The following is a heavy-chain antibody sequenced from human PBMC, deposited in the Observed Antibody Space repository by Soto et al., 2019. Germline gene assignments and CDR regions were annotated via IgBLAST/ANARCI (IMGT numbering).Heavy chain of an antibody. J-gene: IGHJ4*02. Sequence: QVQLQESGPGLVKPSEPLSLTCTVSGGSISRYYWSWIRQPPGKGLEWIGYIYYRGSTNYNPSLKSRVTISVDTSKNQFSLSLISVTAADTAVYYCARVSSGWLPFDYWGQGALVTVSS. D-gene: IGHD6-19*01. CDR1: GGSISRYY. CDR3: ARVSSGWLPFDY. CDR2: IYYRGST. V-gene: IGHV4-59*01.